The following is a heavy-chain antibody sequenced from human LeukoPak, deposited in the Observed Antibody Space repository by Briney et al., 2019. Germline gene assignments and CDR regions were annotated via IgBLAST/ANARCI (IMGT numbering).Heavy chain of an antibody. Sequence: GGSLRLSCAASGFTFSSYAMSWVCQAPGKGLEWVSSISSSSSYIYYADSVKGRFTISRDNAKNSLYLQMNSLRAEDTAVYYCARERTKAGRGFDPWGQGTLVTVSS. V-gene: IGHV3-21*01. CDR2: ISSSSSYI. CDR1: GFTFSSYA. CDR3: ARERTKAGRGFDP. D-gene: IGHD6-13*01. J-gene: IGHJ5*02.